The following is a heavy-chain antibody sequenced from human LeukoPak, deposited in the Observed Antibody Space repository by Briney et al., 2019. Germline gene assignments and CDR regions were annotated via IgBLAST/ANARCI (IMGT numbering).Heavy chain of an antibody. CDR1: GGTFTSYA. V-gene: IGHV1-69*13. CDR3: ARDTGSVYDCSGYYPLDY. CDR2: IIPIFGTA. Sequence: SVKVSCKASGGTFTSYATSWVRQAPGQGLEWMGEIIPIFGTANNTQKFRGRVTITPDASTSTAYMELSRLRSEDTAVYYCARDTGSVYDCSGYYPLDYWGQGTLVTVSS. D-gene: IGHD3-22*01. J-gene: IGHJ4*02.